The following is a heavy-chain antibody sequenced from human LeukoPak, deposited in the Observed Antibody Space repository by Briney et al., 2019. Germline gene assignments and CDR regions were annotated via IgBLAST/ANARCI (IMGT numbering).Heavy chain of an antibody. CDR3: ASSHDSSGND. J-gene: IGHJ4*02. CDR1: GFSFSTYW. V-gene: IGHV3-7*03. CDR2: IHKDGRVM. Sequence: GGSLRLSCAASGFSFSTYWMAWVRQAPGKGLEWVGNIHKDGRVMFYAASVKGRFTISRDNAKNSLYLDMNSLRDEDTAISYCASSHDSSGNDWGQGTLVTVSS. D-gene: IGHD3-22*01.